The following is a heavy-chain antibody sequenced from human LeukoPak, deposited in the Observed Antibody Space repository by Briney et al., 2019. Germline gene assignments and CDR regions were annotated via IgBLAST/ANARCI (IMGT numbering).Heavy chain of an antibody. CDR3: ARGRSNNAYGEYFQH. CDR1: CGSISSGGYY. CDR2: IYYSGST. D-gene: IGHD3-10*01. Sequence: SETLSLTCTVSCGSISSGGYYWSWIRPHPWKGLEWIGFIYYSGSTNYNPSLKSRVTISVDTSKNQFSLKLSSVTAADTAVYYCARGRSNNAYGEYFQHWGQGTLVTVSS. V-gene: IGHV4-61*08. J-gene: IGHJ1*01.